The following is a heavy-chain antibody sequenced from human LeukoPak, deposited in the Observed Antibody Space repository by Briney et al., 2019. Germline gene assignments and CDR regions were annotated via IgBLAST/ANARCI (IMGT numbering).Heavy chain of an antibody. CDR3: ATMVVVVPAAISWFDP. CDR2: IIPIFGTA. D-gene: IGHD2-2*02. Sequence: SVKVSCKASGGTFSSYAISWVRQAPGQGLEWMGGIIPIFGTANYAQKFQGRVTITADESTSTAYMELSSLRSEDTAVYYCATMVVVVPAAISWFDPWGQGTLVTVSS. V-gene: IGHV1-69*13. J-gene: IGHJ5*02. CDR1: GGTFSSYA.